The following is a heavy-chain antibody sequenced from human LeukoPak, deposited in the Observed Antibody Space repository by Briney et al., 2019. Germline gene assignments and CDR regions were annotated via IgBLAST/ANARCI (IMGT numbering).Heavy chain of an antibody. CDR1: GGSISSYY. Sequence: SESLSLTCTVSGGSISSYYWSWIRQPPGKGLEWIGYIYFSGSTDYNPSLKSRVTMSVDTSRNQFSLKLSSVTAADTAVYYCARSGDRHFPFDYWGQGTLVTVSS. V-gene: IGHV4-59*08. D-gene: IGHD3-10*01. J-gene: IGHJ4*02. CDR3: ARSGDRHFPFDY. CDR2: IYFSGST.